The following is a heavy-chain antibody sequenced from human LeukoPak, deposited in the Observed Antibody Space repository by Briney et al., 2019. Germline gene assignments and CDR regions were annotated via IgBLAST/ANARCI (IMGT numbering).Heavy chain of an antibody. V-gene: IGHV4-34*01. CDR1: GGSFSGYY. Sequence: SETLSLTCAVYGGSFSGYYWSWIRQPPGKGLEWIGEINHSGSTNYNPSLKSRVTISVDTSKDQFSLKLSSVTAADTAVYYCAREISFSGYSGYDGGIYYFDYWGQGTLVTVSS. CDR3: AREISFSGYSGYDGGIYYFDY. D-gene: IGHD5-12*01. CDR2: INHSGST. J-gene: IGHJ4*02.